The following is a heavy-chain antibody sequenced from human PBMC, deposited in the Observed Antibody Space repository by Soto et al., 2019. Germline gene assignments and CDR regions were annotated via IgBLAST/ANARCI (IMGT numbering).Heavy chain of an antibody. Sequence: QVQLVESGGGVVQPGRSLRLSCAASGFTFSSYGMHWVRQAPGKGLEWVAVISYDGSNKNYADSVKGRFTISRDNSKNTLYLQMNSLRAEDTAVYYCAKDQGCSGGSCYPWYFDYWGQGTLVTVSS. CDR1: GFTFSSYG. D-gene: IGHD2-15*01. CDR3: AKDQGCSGGSCYPWYFDY. J-gene: IGHJ4*02. CDR2: ISYDGSNK. V-gene: IGHV3-30*18.